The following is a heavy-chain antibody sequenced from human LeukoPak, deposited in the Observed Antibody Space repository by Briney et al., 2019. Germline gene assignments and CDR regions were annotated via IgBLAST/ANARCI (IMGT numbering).Heavy chain of an antibody. J-gene: IGHJ6*02. CDR3: ARDGRSSGYYLEDYYYGMDV. V-gene: IGHV1-3*01. Sequence: GASVKVSCKASGYTFTSYAIHWVRQAPGQRLEWMGWINAGNGNTKYSQKFQGRVTITRDTSASTAYMELSSLRSEDTAVYYCARDGRSSGYYLEDYYYGMDVWGQGTTVTVSS. CDR2: INAGNGNT. D-gene: IGHD3-22*01. CDR1: GYTFTSYA.